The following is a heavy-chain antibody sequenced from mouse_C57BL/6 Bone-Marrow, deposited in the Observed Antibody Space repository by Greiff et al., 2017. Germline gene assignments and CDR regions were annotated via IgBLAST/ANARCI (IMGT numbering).Heavy chain of an antibody. CDR2: MHPNGGSP. CDR1: GYTFTNYW. CDR3: ARSDDYYYYTMDY. V-gene: IGHV1-64*01. Sequence: VQLQQPGAELVKPGASVKLSCKASGYTFTNYWMHWVKQRPRQGLEWIGMMHPNGGSPDYNEKFKSEATLSVDKSSRTAYMELSSLTSEDSAVYYCARSDDYYYYTMDYWGQGTSVTVSS. D-gene: IGHD2-3*01. J-gene: IGHJ4*01.